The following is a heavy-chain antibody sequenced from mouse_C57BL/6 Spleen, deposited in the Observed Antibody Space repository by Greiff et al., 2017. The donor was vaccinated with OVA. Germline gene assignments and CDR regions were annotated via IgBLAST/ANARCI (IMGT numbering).Heavy chain of an antibody. Sequence: GAELVKPGASVRMSCRASGYTFTSYWITWVKRRPGQGLEWIGDIYPGSGSTNYNEKFKSKATLTVDTSSSTAYMQLSSLTSEDSAVYYCARDYGSSYDDVWGTGTTVTVSS. V-gene: IGHV1-55*01. CDR3: ARDYGSSYDDV. CDR2: IYPGSGST. D-gene: IGHD1-1*01. CDR1: GYTFTSYW. J-gene: IGHJ1*03.